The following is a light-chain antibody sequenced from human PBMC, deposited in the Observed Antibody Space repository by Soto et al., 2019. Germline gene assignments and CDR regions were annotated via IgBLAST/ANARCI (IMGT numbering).Light chain of an antibody. CDR1: QSVSSN. CDR2: GAS. Sequence: EIVMTQSPATLSVSPGERATLSCRASQSVSSNLAWYQQKPGQAPRLLIYGASTMATCIPARFSGSGSGTEFALTISSLQSEDVAVYYFQQYNNWQSFGQGTKVEIK. V-gene: IGKV3-15*01. CDR3: QQYNNWQS. J-gene: IGKJ1*01.